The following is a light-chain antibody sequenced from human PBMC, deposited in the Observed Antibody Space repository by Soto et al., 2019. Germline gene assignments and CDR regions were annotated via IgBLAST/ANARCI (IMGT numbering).Light chain of an antibody. CDR3: QQYNSWPLT. V-gene: IGKV3D-15*01. CDR2: DIS. Sequence: ETVMTQSPSTLSVSPGERATLSCRARQRVSSKLAWYQQKPGQPPRLLIYDISTRATGIPTRCSGSGSGTEFTLIISSLQSEDFGVYYCQQYNSWPLTFGGGTKVEIK. J-gene: IGKJ4*01. CDR1: QRVSSK.